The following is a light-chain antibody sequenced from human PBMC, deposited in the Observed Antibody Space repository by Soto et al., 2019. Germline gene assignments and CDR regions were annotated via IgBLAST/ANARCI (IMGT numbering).Light chain of an antibody. CDR3: QQYNNWPFS. Sequence: EIVLTQSPGTLSLSPGERATLSCRASQSVISTYLAWYQQKPGQAPRLLIYGASSRATGIPDRFSGSGSGTDFTLTISRLEPEDSAIYFCQQYNNWPFSFGQGTRLEIK. J-gene: IGKJ5*01. CDR1: QSVISTY. V-gene: IGKV3-20*01. CDR2: GAS.